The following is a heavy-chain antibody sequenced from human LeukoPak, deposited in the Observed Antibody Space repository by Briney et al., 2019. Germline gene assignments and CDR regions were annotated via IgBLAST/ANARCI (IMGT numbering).Heavy chain of an antibody. J-gene: IGHJ6*02. CDR1: GFSFSNYW. D-gene: IGHD3-10*01. V-gene: IGHV3-74*01. Sequence: GGSLRLSCAASGFSFSNYWMHWVRQAPGKGLVCVSRINSGGSVTNYADSLKGRFTISRANAKSTLLLQMNILRADDTAVYYCVREGENYRSGSRYYNGMDVWGQGTTVTVSS. CDR2: INSGGSVT. CDR3: VREGENYRSGSRYYNGMDV.